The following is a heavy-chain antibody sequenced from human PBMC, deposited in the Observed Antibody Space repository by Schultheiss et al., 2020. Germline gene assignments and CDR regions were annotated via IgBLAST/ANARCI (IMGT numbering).Heavy chain of an antibody. Sequence: GESLKISCKGSGYSFTSYWIGWVRQMPGKGLEWMGIIYPGDSDTRYSPSFQGQVTISADKSISTAYLQWSSLKASDTAMYYCASGDTAMDSFPGDDAFDIWGQGTMVTGSS. CDR1: GYSFTSYW. CDR2: IYPGDSDT. J-gene: IGHJ3*02. D-gene: IGHD5-18*01. CDR3: ASGDTAMDSFPGDDAFDI. V-gene: IGHV5-51*01.